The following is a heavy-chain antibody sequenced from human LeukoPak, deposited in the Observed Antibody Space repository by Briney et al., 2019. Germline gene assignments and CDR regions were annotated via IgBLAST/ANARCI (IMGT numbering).Heavy chain of an antibody. CDR1: GFTFTTYT. CDR2: IWYDESNK. D-gene: IGHD1-26*01. CDR3: ARDNSGYFDY. Sequence: PGGSLRLSCAASGFTFTTYTMNWVRQAPGKGLEWVAVIWYDESNKYYADSVKGRFTISRDNSKNTLYLQMNSLRAEDTAVYYCARDNSGYFDYWGQGTLVTVSS. V-gene: IGHV3-33*08. J-gene: IGHJ4*02.